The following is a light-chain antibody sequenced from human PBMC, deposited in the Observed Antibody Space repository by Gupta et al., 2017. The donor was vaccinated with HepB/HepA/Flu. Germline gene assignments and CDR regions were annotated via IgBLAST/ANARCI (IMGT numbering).Light chain of an antibody. V-gene: IGKV3-20*01. CDR3: QLYSSSPPRYT. CDR2: AAY. CDR1: QSVNSRD. Sequence: EIVLTSSPRTLSPSPGDRATLSCRVGQSVNSRDLAWYQQSRGQAPRVLIYAAYSTATGIPDRFSGSGSGTGFTLTISTLEPEDFAVCYCQLYSSSPPRYTFGQGTNLEI. J-gene: IGKJ2*01.